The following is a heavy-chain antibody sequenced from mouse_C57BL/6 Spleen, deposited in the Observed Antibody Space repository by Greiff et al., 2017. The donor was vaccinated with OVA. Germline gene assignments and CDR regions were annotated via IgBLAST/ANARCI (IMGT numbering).Heavy chain of an antibody. V-gene: IGHV5-9*04. CDR2: ISGGGGNT. Sequence: QLKESGGGLVKPGGSLKLSCAASGFTFSSYTMSWVRQTPEKRLEWVATISGGGGNTYYPDSVKGRFTISRDNAKKTLYLQMSSLRSEDTALYYCARRYGNYDGYYFDYWGQGTTLTVSS. D-gene: IGHD2-1*01. J-gene: IGHJ2*01. CDR1: GFTFSSYT. CDR3: ARRYGNYDGYYFDY.